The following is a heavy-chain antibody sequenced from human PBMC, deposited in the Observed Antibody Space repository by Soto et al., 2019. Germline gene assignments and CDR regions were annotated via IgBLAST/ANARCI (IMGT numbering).Heavy chain of an antibody. CDR1: GGTFSSYA. Sequence: SVKVSCKASGGTFSSYAISWVRQAPGQGLEWMGGIIPIFGTANYAQKFQGRVTITADESTSTAYMELSSLRSEDTAVYYCARAGGYNSDFDYWGQGTLVTVSS. CDR2: IIPIFGTA. D-gene: IGHD5-12*01. J-gene: IGHJ4*02. V-gene: IGHV1-69*13. CDR3: ARAGGYNSDFDY.